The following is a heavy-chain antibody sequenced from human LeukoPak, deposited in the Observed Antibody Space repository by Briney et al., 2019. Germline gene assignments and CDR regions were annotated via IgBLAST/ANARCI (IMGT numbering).Heavy chain of an antibody. CDR2: IFKDGSRA. Sequence: PGGSLRLSCAASGFTFSSYEMNWVRQAPGKGLEWVSLIFKDGSRAYYGDSVKGRFTISRDNSKNSLYLDMNSLRTEDTALYYCAKDDPVVSSWGQGTLVTVSP. CDR1: GFTFSSYE. J-gene: IGHJ4*02. CDR3: AKDDPVVSS. V-gene: IGHV3-43*02. D-gene: IGHD2-8*02.